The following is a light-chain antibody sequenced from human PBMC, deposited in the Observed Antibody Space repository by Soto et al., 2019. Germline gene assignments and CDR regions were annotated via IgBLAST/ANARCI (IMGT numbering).Light chain of an antibody. CDR2: GAS. CDR1: QSISIG. V-gene: IGKV3D-15*01. J-gene: IGKJ5*01. CDR3: QQYNKWPLIT. Sequence: IVITQSPSTLSVSTGETATLSCRASQSISIGLAWYRQKPGQPPRLLIYGASTRATGTPARFSGSGSGTEFTLTISSLQSEDFALYYCQQYNKWPLITFGQGTRLEI.